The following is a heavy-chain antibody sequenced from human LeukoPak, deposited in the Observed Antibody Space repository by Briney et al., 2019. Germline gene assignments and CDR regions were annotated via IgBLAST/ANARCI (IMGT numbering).Heavy chain of an antibody. CDR1: GFTFSSYS. V-gene: IGHV3-21*04. CDR3: AKDHIVATDSHLFDY. Sequence: TGGSLRLSCAASGFTFSSYSMNWVRQAPGKGLEWVSSISSNSNYIYYADSVKGRFTISRDNAKSSLYLQMNSLRAEDTAVYYCAKDHIVATDSHLFDYWGQGTLVTVSS. D-gene: IGHD5-12*01. J-gene: IGHJ4*02. CDR2: ISSNSNYI.